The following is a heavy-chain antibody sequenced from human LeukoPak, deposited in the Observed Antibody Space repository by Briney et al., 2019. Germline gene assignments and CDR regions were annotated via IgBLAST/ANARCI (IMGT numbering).Heavy chain of an antibody. V-gene: IGHV1-8*01. Sequence: ASVKVSCKASGYTFTSYDIDWVRQATGQGLEWMGWMNPNSASTGYAQKFQDRVTVTRNTSISTAYMELSSLRSDDTAVYYCARGRYYDSGSYRADYWGQGTLVTVSS. J-gene: IGHJ4*02. CDR3: ARGRYYDSGSYRADY. CDR2: MNPNSAST. CDR1: GYTFTSYD. D-gene: IGHD3-10*01.